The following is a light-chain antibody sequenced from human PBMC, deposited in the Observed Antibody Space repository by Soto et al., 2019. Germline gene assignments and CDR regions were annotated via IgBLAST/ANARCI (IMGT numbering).Light chain of an antibody. J-gene: IGLJ1*01. V-gene: IGLV2-14*01. CDR1: SSDVGTYDD. Sequence: HSALTQPASVSASPGQSITISCTGTSSDVGTYDDVSWYRQHPGKGPKLLIYEVTNRPSGVSNRFSGSKSGNTASLTISGLQAEDEADYYCSSYTISSTYVFGSGTKLTVL. CDR3: SSYTISSTYV. CDR2: EVT.